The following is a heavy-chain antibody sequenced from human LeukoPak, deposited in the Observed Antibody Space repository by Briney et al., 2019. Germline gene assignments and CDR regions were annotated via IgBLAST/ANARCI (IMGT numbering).Heavy chain of an antibody. CDR3: ARDPNPSSWLPYYYYYMDV. CDR1: GFTFSSYS. J-gene: IGHJ6*03. Sequence: GGSLRLSCEASGFTFSSYSMNWVRQAPGKGLEWVSYISSSSSTIYYADSVKGRFTISRDNAKNSLYLQMNSLRAEDTAVYYCARDPNPSSWLPYYYYYMDVWGKGTTVTVSS. CDR2: ISSSSSTI. D-gene: IGHD6-13*01. V-gene: IGHV3-48*01.